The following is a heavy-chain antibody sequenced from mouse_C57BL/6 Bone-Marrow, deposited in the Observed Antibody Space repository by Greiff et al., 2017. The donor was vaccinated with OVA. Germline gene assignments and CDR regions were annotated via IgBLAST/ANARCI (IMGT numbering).Heavy chain of an antibody. D-gene: IGHD3-2*02. CDR3: TTDSSGYVLFAY. CDR2: IDPENGDT. CDR1: GFNIKDDY. V-gene: IGHV14-4*01. J-gene: IGHJ3*01. Sequence: VHVKQSGAELVRPGASVKLSCTASGFNIKDDYMHWVKQRPEQGLEWIGWIDPENGDTEYASKFQGTATITADTSSNTAYLQLSSLTSEDTAVYYCTTDSSGYVLFAYWGQGTLVTVSA.